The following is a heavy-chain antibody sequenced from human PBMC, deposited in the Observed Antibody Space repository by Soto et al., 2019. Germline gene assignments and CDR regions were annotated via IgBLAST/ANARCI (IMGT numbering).Heavy chain of an antibody. CDR3: AKGRYIVVVPSNWFDP. CDR1: GFTFSSYA. V-gene: IGHV3-23*01. D-gene: IGHD2-2*01. J-gene: IGHJ5*02. CDR2: ISGSGGST. Sequence: GSLRLSCAASGFTFSSYAMSWVRQAPGKGLEWVSAISGSGGSTYYADSVKGRFTISRDNSKNTLYLQMNSLRAEDTAVYYCAKGRYIVVVPSNWFDPWGQGTLVTVSS.